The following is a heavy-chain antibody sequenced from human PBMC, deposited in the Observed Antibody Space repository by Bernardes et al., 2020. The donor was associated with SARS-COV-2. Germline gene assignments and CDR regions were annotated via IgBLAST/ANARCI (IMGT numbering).Heavy chain of an antibody. CDR1: GFTFDDYA. V-gene: IGHV3-9*01. J-gene: IGHJ4*02. CDR3: ANFGSWYGEGTPPLDY. D-gene: IGHD6-13*01. CDR2: ISWNSGSI. Sequence: GGSLRLSCAASGFTFDDYAMHWVRQAPGKGLEWVSGISWNSGSIGYADSVKGRFTISRDNAKNSLYLQMNSLRAEDTALYYCANFGSWYGEGTPPLDYWGQGTLVTVSS.